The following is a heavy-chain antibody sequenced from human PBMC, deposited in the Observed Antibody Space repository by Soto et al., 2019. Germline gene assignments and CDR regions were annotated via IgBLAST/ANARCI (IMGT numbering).Heavy chain of an antibody. CDR1: GDTVSSNSAT. J-gene: IGHJ4*02. Sequence: PSQTLSLTCAISGDTVSSNSATWNWIRQSPSRGLEWLGRTYYRSQWYSDYALSVKSRITINPDTTKNQFSLHLNSATPEDTAVYYCARHEQREADPFDYWGQGTLVTVSS. CDR2: TYYRSQWYS. V-gene: IGHV6-1*01. D-gene: IGHD6-19*01. CDR3: ARHEQREADPFDY.